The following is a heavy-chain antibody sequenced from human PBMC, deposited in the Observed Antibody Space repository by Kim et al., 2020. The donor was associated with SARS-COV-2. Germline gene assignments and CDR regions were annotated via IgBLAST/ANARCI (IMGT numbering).Heavy chain of an antibody. CDR3: ARQAGIAVAGTLVRGWFGP. CDR1: GGSISSSSYY. J-gene: IGHJ5*02. V-gene: IGHV4-39*01. Sequence: SETLSLTCTVSGGSISSSSYYWGWIRQPPGKGLEWIGSIYYSGSTYYNPSLKSRVTISVDTSKNQFSLKLSSVTAADTAVYYCARQAGIAVAGTLVRGWFGPWGQGTLVTVSS. CDR2: IYYSGST. D-gene: IGHD6-19*01.